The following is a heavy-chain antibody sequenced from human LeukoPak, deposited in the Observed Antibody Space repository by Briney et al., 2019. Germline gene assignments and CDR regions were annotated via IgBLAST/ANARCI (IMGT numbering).Heavy chain of an antibody. Sequence: SETLSLTCTVSGGSITNYYWSWIRQPPGKGLEWIGFSYYNGNTNYNPSLKSRVTISVDMSKNQFSLSLRSVTAADTAVYYCATEYSIVVGTGPYAFDIWGQGTMVTVSS. CDR3: ATEYSIVVGTGPYAFDI. CDR1: GGSITNYY. V-gene: IGHV4-59*01. CDR2: SYYNGNT. D-gene: IGHD2-21*01. J-gene: IGHJ3*02.